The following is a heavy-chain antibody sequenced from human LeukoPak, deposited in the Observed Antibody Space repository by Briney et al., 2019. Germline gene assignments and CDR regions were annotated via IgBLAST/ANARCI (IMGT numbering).Heavy chain of an antibody. V-gene: IGHV1-46*01. J-gene: IGHJ3*02. CDR2: IKPSGGNT. D-gene: IGHD5-24*01. Sequence: ASVKVSCRTSGYSFTSYNLHWVRQAPGQRLEWMGIIKPSGGNTNYAQKFQGRVTMTRDTSTSTVYMELSSLKSEDTAVYYCARVRDGYNDAYDIWGQGTMVTVTS. CDR1: GYSFTSYN. CDR3: ARVRDGYNDAYDI.